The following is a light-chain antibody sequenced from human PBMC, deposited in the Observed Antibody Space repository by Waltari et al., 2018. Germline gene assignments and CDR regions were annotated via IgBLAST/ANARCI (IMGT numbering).Light chain of an antibody. Sequence: QSALTQPPSASGSPGQSVTISCPGPSSDVGGYNYVSWYQQHPGKAPKLMIYEVNKRPSGVPDRFSGSKSGNAASLTVSGLQADDDADYFCSSYAGNNNVVFGGGTKLTVL. V-gene: IGLV2-8*01. CDR2: EVN. J-gene: IGLJ2*01. CDR3: SSYAGNNNVV. CDR1: SSDVGGYNY.